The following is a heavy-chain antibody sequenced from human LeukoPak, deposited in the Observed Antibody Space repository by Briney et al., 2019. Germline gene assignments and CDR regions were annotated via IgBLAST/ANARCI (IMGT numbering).Heavy chain of an antibody. V-gene: IGHV3-7*01. CDR3: ARGGWELDF. CDR1: RFAFQYYW. Sequence: GGSLRLSCAASRFAFQYYWMAWVRQAPGKGLEWVAHMKEDGTEEYYLDSVRGRFTISKNDAKSSLFLQMNSLTAEDTALYYCARGGWELDFWGQGTLVTVSS. D-gene: IGHD1-26*01. J-gene: IGHJ4*02. CDR2: MKEDGTEE.